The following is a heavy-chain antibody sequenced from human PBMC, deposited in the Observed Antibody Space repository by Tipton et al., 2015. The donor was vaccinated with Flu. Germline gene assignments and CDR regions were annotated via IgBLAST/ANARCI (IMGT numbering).Heavy chain of an antibody. Sequence: LSCTVSGGSISSGGYYWSWIRQHPGKGLEWIGYIYYSGSTYYNPSLKSRVTISIDTSKNQFSLKLSSVTAADTAVYYCARALQNYFDYWGQGTLVIVSS. V-gene: IGHV4-31*03. CDR2: IYYSGST. CDR3: ARALQNYFDY. J-gene: IGHJ4*02. CDR1: GGSISSGGYY.